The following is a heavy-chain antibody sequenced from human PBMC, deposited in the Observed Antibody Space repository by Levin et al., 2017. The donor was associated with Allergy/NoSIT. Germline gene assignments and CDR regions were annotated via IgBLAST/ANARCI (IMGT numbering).Heavy chain of an antibody. D-gene: IGHD6-19*01. J-gene: IGHJ4*02. V-gene: IGHV3-53*01. Sequence: GESLKISCAASGFTVSTTYLTWVRQAPGRGLEWLSIIYRDGSTFYADSVKGRFTISRDNSKNTLYLQMNSLRAEDTAVYYCARVGVGTVAGNYFDDWGQGTLVTVSS. CDR1: GFTVSTTY. CDR2: IYRDGST. CDR3: ARVGVGTVAGNYFDD.